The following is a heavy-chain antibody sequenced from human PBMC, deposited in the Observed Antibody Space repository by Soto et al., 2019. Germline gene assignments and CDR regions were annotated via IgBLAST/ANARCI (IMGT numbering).Heavy chain of an antibody. CDR3: ARENYGPLDY. CDR2: VDPNSGAT. CDR1: GYSFTAFY. J-gene: IGHJ4*02. Sequence: QVQLVQSGAEMKKPGASVKVSCRPSGYSFTAFYIHWVRQAPGQGLEWMGWVDPNSGATRNAQNFQGRVTMTRDTPTSPVYMELNWLRSDDTAVYYCARENYGPLDYWGQGTLVTVSS. D-gene: IGHD3-10*01. V-gene: IGHV1-2*02.